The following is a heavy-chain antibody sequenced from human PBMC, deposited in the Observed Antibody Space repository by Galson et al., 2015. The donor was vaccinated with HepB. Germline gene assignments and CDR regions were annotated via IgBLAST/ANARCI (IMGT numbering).Heavy chain of an antibody. CDR2: IIPILGIA. Sequence: SVKVSCKASGGTFSSYAISWVRQAPGQGLEWMGRIIPILGIANYAQKFQGRVTITADESTSTAYMELSSLRSEDTAVYYCARARCGSGGGCAYIDYWGQGTLVTVSS. CDR1: GGTFSSYA. J-gene: IGHJ4*02. CDR3: ARARCGSGGGCAYIDY. V-gene: IGHV1-69*04. D-gene: IGHD2-15*01.